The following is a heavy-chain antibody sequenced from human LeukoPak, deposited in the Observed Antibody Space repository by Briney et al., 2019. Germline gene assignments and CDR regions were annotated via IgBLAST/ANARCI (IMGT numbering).Heavy chain of an antibody. V-gene: IGHV1-8*03. Sequence: ASVKVSCKASGYTFTSYDINWVRQATGQGLEWMGWMNPNSGNTGYAQKFQGRVTITRNTSISTAYMELSSLRSEDTAVYYCARVGYSYYYYYMDVWGKGTTVTISS. CDR2: MNPNSGNT. CDR1: GYTFTSYD. CDR3: ARVGYSYYYYYMDV. J-gene: IGHJ6*03. D-gene: IGHD5-18*01.